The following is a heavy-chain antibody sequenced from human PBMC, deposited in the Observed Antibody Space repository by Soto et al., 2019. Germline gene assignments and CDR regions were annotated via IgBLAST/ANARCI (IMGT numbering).Heavy chain of an antibody. CDR3: ARERVVNYTDYYFDY. CDR1: GFDFYYYN. Sequence: EVQLVESGGGLVEPGGSLRLSCAASGFDFYYYNMNWVRQAPRRGLEWVSSISGTGIDIHFADSVKGRFVISRDNAKTSLYLQMNSLRPEDTAVYYCARERVVNYTDYYFDYWGHGTLVTVSS. V-gene: IGHV3-21*01. J-gene: IGHJ4*01. CDR2: ISGTGIDI. D-gene: IGHD3-16*02.